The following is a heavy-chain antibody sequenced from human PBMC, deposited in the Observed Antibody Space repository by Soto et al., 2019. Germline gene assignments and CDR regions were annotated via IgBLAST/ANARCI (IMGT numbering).Heavy chain of an antibody. D-gene: IGHD2-8*01. CDR2: IHAGNGDT. Sequence: QVQLVQSGAEVKQPGASVRVSCKASGYTFSNYAIHWVRQAPGQRLECLGWIHAGNGDTKYSRDFQGRVTITMDTSANTAYMELNSLTSEDTAVYYSARGQACFNGVCYFDSWGQGVLVTVSS. J-gene: IGHJ4*02. CDR1: GYTFSNYA. CDR3: ARGQACFNGVCYFDS. V-gene: IGHV1-3*01.